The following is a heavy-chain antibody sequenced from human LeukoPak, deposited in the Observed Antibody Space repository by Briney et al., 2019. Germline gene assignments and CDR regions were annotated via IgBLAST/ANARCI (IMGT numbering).Heavy chain of an antibody. Sequence: ASVKVSCKASGYTFTSYYMHWVRQAPGQGPEWMGIINPSGGSTSYAQKFQGRVTMTRDMSTSTVYMELSSLRAEDTAVYYCAKDKGSGWLPIDYWGQGTLVTVSS. CDR3: AKDKGSGWLPIDY. CDR2: INPSGGST. D-gene: IGHD6-19*01. J-gene: IGHJ4*02. V-gene: IGHV1-46*01. CDR1: GYTFTSYY.